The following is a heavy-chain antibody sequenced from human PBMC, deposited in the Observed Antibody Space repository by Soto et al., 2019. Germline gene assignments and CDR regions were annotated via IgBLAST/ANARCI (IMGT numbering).Heavy chain of an antibody. J-gene: IGHJ6*02. CDR2: INPSGGST. Sequence: ASVKVSCKASGYTFTGYYMHWVRQAPGQGLEWMGIINPSGGSTSYAQKFQGRVTMTEDTSTDTAYMELSSLRSEDTAVYYCATGGILYNMDVWGQGTTVTVSS. V-gene: IGHV1-46*01. D-gene: IGHD2-2*02. CDR1: GYTFTGYY. CDR3: ATGGILYNMDV.